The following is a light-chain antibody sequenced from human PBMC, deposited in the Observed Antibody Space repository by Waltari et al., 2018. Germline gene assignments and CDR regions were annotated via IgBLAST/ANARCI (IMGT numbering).Light chain of an antibody. J-gene: IGKJ1*01. CDR2: DAS. CDR3: QQCNNSPPT. CDR1: QSVSSQ. Sequence: EIVLTQSPATLSLSPGEGATLSCRASQSVSSQLVWYQQKRGQAPRLLIYDASNQATGIPASFIGSASGTDFTLTISSLEPEDFAVYYCQQCNNSPPTFGQGTKVEIK. V-gene: IGKV3-11*01.